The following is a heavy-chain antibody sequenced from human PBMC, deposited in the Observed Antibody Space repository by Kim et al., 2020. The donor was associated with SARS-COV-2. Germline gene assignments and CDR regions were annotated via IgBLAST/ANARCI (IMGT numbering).Heavy chain of an antibody. Sequence: ASVKVSCKASGYTFTSYGISWVRQAPGQGLEWMGWISAYNGNTNYAQKLQVRVTMTTDTSTSTAYMELRSLRSDDTAVYYCARIYSGYETEDYWGQGTLVTVSS. CDR2: ISAYNGNT. CDR3: ARIYSGYETEDY. J-gene: IGHJ4*02. V-gene: IGHV1-18*01. D-gene: IGHD5-12*01. CDR1: GYTFTSYG.